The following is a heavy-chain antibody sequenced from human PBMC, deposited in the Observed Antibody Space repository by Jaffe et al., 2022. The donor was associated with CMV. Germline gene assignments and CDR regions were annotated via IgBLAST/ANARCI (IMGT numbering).Heavy chain of an antibody. CDR2: ISWNSGSI. Sequence: EVQLVESGGGLVQPGRSLRLSCAASGFTFDDYAMHWVRQAPGKGLEWVSGISWNSGSIGYADSVKGRFTISRDNAKNSLYLQMNSLRAEDTALYYCAKDMPSPHCGGDCYPIGFDYWGQGTLVTVSS. J-gene: IGHJ4*02. V-gene: IGHV3-9*01. D-gene: IGHD2-21*02. CDR1: GFTFDDYA. CDR3: AKDMPSPHCGGDCYPIGFDY.